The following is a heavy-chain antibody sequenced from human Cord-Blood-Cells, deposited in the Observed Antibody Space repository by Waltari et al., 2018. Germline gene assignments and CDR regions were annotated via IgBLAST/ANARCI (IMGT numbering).Heavy chain of an antibody. J-gene: IGHJ6*03. Sequence: QVQLQQWGAGPLQPSATLSLTRAVYGGSFRGYYWRRIRQPPGKGLAWIGEINHNGITNYNPSLKSRVTISVDTSKNQCSLKLSSVTAADTAVYYCARGDSRGLVDYYYYMDVWGKGTTVTVSS. D-gene: IGHD3-9*01. CDR1: GGSFRGYY. CDR3: ARGDSRGLVDYYYYMDV. V-gene: IGHV4-34*01. CDR2: INHNGIT.